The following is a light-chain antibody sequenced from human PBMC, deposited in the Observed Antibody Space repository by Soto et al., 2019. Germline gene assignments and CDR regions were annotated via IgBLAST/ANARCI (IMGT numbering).Light chain of an antibody. CDR2: GDS. Sequence: QAVVTQPPSVSGAPGQRVTISCTGSSSNIGAGYDVNWYQQLPGTAPKLLIFGDSNRPSGVPDRFSGSKSGTSASLAITGLQADDEADYYCQSSDSRLSDSDVFGTGTKLTVL. CDR1: SSNIGAGYD. V-gene: IGLV1-40*01. J-gene: IGLJ1*01. CDR3: QSSDSRLSDSDV.